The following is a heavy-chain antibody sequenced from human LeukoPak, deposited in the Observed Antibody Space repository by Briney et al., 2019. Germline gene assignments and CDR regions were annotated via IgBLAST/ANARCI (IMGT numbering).Heavy chain of an antibody. CDR3: ATYDKVDYGDYVGFDY. CDR2: IYYSGST. V-gene: IGHV4-39*01. Sequence: SETLSLTCTVSGGSISSSSCYWGWIRQPPGKGLEWIGSIYYSGSTYYNPSLKSRVTISVDTSKNQFSLKLSSVTAADTAVYYCATYDKVDYGDYVGFDYWGQGTLVTVSS. CDR1: GGSISSSSCY. D-gene: IGHD4-17*01. J-gene: IGHJ4*02.